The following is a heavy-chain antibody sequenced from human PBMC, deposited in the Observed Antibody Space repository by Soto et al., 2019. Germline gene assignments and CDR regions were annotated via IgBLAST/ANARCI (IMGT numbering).Heavy chain of an antibody. D-gene: IGHD2-2*02. Sequence: SVKVSCKASGGTFSSYTISWVRQAPAQGLEWMGRIIPILGIANYAQKFQGRVTITADKSTSTAYMELSSLRSEDTAVYYCARDPVVPAAIDSYYGMDVWGQGTTFTV. CDR1: GGTFSSYT. V-gene: IGHV1-69*04. J-gene: IGHJ6*02. CDR3: ARDPVVPAAIDSYYGMDV. CDR2: IIPILGIA.